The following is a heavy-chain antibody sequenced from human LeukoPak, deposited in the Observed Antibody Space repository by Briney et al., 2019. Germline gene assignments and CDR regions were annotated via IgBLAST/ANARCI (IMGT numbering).Heavy chain of an antibody. CDR1: GFTVSSKY. J-gene: IGHJ4*02. Sequence: GGSLRLSCAASGFTVSSKYMSWVRQAPGKGLEWVSAISGGSGSTYYADSVKGRFTISRDNSKNTLYLQMNSLRAEDTAVYYCAKDRHGSGSYPTWYYFDYWGQGTLVTVSS. D-gene: IGHD3-10*01. V-gene: IGHV3-23*01. CDR3: AKDRHGSGSYPTWYYFDY. CDR2: ISGGSGST.